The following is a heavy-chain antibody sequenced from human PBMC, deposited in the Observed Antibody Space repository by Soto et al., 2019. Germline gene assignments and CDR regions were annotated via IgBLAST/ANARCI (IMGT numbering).Heavy chain of an antibody. V-gene: IGHV3-7*01. CDR2: IKQDGSEK. Sequence: GGSLRLSCAASGFTFSSYWMSWVRQAPGKGLEWVANIKQDGSEKYYVDSVKGRFTISRDNAKNSLYLQMNSLRAEDTAVYYCASARGSGINWFDPWGQGTLVTVSS. D-gene: IGHD3-10*01. J-gene: IGHJ5*02. CDR3: ASARGSGINWFDP. CDR1: GFTFSSYW.